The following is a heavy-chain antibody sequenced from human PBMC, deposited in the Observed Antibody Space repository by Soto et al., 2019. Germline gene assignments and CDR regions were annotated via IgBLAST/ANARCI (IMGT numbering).Heavy chain of an antibody. D-gene: IGHD5-18*01. CDR3: ARDQSLGDTAMCDAFDI. J-gene: IGHJ3*02. CDR2: IIPIFGTA. CDR1: GGTFSSYA. V-gene: IGHV1-69*06. Sequence: SVKVSCKASGGTFSSYAISWVRQAPGQGFEWMGGIIPIFGTANYAQKFQGRVTITADKSTSTAYMELSSLRSEDTAVYYCARDQSLGDTAMCDAFDIWGQGTMVTVSS.